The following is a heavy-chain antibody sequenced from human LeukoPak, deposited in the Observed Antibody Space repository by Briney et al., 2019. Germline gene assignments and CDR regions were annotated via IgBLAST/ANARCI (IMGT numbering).Heavy chain of an antibody. D-gene: IGHD1-26*01. J-gene: IGHJ4*02. CDR2: IIEGGDVK. CDR3: AKTDTATIVGATTNFDY. Sequence: GGSLRLSCAASGFTFSAYWMTWVRQAPGKGLAWVANIIEGGDVKYYVDSVKGRFTIPRDNAKNLLYLQMNSLRAEDTAVYYCAKTDTATIVGATTNFDYWGQGTLVTVSS. CDR1: GFTFSAYW. V-gene: IGHV3-7*01.